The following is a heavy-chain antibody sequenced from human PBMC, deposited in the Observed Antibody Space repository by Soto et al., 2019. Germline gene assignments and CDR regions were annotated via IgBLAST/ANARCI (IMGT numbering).Heavy chain of an antibody. CDR3: ARRWRQPGEDAFDT. CDR1: GGSVSSGSYY. Sequence: PSETLSLTCTVSGGSVSSGSYYWSWIRQPPGKGLEWIGYIYYSGSTNYNPSLKSRVTISVDTSKNQFSLKLSSVTAADTAVYYCARRWRQPGEDAFDTWGQGTMVTVSS. J-gene: IGHJ3*02. D-gene: IGHD3-10*01. CDR2: IYYSGST. V-gene: IGHV4-61*01.